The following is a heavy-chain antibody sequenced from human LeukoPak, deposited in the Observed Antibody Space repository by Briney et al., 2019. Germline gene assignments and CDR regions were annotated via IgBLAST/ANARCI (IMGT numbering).Heavy chain of an antibody. CDR3: ARVHCSSTSCHDVDP. Sequence: ASVKVSCKASGYTFTSYGISWVRQAPGQGLEWMGWISAYNGNTNYAQKLQGRVTMTTDTSTSTAYMELRSLSSDDTAVYYCARVHCSSTSCHDVDPWGQGTLVTVSS. CDR1: GYTFTSYG. V-gene: IGHV1-18*01. CDR2: ISAYNGNT. D-gene: IGHD2-2*01. J-gene: IGHJ5*02.